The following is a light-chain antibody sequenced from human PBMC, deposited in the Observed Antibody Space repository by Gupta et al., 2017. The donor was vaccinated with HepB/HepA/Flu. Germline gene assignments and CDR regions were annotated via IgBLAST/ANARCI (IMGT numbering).Light chain of an antibody. V-gene: IGLV2-14*01. Sequence: QSPLTQPASASGSPRQSITISCTGTSSDVGGFNYVSWYRQHPGKAHKLMIYDVSNRPSGVANGFSGSKSGNTASLTISGRQDEDEADYYCSSDASSSTYVFGTGTKVTVL. J-gene: IGLJ1*01. CDR1: SSDVGGFNY. CDR2: DVS. CDR3: SSDASSSTYV.